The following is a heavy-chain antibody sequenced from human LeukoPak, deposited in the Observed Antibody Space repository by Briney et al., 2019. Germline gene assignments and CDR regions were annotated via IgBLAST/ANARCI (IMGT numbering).Heavy chain of an antibody. D-gene: IGHD6-13*01. CDR2: INTNGANT. Sequence: GESLKISCKASGYSFTSYWIGWVRQAPGKGLEYVSSINTNGANTYYADSVKGRFTISRDNSGNTVYVQMNSLTPEDTAVYYCGKGRDYSSPQMDSWAQGTLVTVSS. J-gene: IGHJ4*02. CDR1: GYSFTSYW. CDR3: GKGRDYSSPQMDS. V-gene: IGHV3-64*05.